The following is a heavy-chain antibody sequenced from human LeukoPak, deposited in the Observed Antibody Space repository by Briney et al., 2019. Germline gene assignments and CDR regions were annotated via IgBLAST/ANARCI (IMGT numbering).Heavy chain of an antibody. V-gene: IGHV4-59*08. CDR1: GVSISSYY. D-gene: IGHD1-26*01. J-gene: IGHJ5*02. CDR3: ARHAIYSGGYSYWFDP. Sequence: SETLSLTCTVSGVSISSYYWSWIRQPPGKGLEWIAYIYYSGYTNYNPSLKSRASISVDTSENLCSLRLSSVTAADTAVYYCARHAIYSGGYSYWFDPWGLGTLVTVSS. CDR2: IYYSGYT.